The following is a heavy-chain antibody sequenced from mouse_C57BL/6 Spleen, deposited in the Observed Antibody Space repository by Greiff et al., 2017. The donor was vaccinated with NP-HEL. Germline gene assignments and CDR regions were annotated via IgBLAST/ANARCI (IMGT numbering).Heavy chain of an antibody. CDR3: TMGMYDYSYFDD. V-gene: IGHV1-15*01. Sequence: QVQLKESGAELVRPGASVTLSCKASGYTFTDYEMHWVKQTPVHGLEWIGAIDPETGGTAYNQKFKGKAILTADKSSSTAYMELRSLTSEDSAVYYCTMGMYDYSYFDDWGQGTTLTVSS. D-gene: IGHD1-1*01. CDR1: GYTFTDYE. CDR2: IDPETGGT. J-gene: IGHJ2*01.